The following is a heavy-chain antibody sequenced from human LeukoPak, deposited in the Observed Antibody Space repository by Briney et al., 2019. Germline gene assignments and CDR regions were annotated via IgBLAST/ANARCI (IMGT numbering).Heavy chain of an antibody. D-gene: IGHD2-15*01. V-gene: IGHV3-7*03. Sequence: GGSLRLSCAASGFTFSSYWMSWVRQAPGKGLEWVANIKQDGSEKYYVDSVKGRFTISRDNAKNSLYLQMNSLRAENTAVYYCGRVSESLVNGGVSWSFDNWGQGTLVTVSS. CDR1: GFTFSSYW. J-gene: IGHJ4*02. CDR2: IKQDGSEK. CDR3: GRVSESLVNGGVSWSFDN.